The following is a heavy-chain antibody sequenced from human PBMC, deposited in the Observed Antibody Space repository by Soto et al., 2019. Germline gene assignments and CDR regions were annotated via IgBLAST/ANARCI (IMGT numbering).Heavy chain of an antibody. Sequence: GGSLRLSCAASGFTFSSYAMSWVRQAPGKGLEWVSAISGSGGSTYYADSVKGRFTISRDNSKNTLYLQMNSLRAEDTAVYYCAKIYGEYYDILTGPSHYFDYWGQGTLVTVSS. D-gene: IGHD3-9*01. CDR2: ISGSGGST. V-gene: IGHV3-23*01. CDR3: AKIYGEYYDILTGPSHYFDY. J-gene: IGHJ4*02. CDR1: GFTFSSYA.